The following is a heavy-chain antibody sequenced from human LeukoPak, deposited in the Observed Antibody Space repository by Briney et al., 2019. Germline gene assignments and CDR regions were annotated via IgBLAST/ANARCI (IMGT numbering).Heavy chain of an antibody. J-gene: IGHJ3*02. Sequence: KPSETLSLTCAVYGGSFSGYSWSWIRQPPGKGLEWIGEINHGGTTNYNPSLKSRVTISVDTSKNQFSLKLTSVTAADTAVYYCARARYANAWYAFDIWGHGTMVTVSS. V-gene: IGHV4-34*01. CDR2: INHGGTT. CDR3: ARARYANAWYAFDI. CDR1: GGSFSGYS. D-gene: IGHD2-2*01.